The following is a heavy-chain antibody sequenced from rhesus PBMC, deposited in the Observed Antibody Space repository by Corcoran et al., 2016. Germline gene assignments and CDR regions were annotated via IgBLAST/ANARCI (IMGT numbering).Heavy chain of an antibody. CDR1: GYSIRSSDYR. CDR2: IPYSGDT. D-gene: IGHD6-31*01. J-gene: IGHJ4*01. V-gene: IGHV4-122*02. Sequence: VQLQESGPGLVKPSGTLSLTCAFPGYSIRSSDYRRWIPQPPGQGLEWIGYIPYSGDTSYNPSLKSRVTISRDTSKNQFSLKLSSVTAADTAVYYCARDGSGWPLSYFDYWGQGVLVTVSS. CDR3: ARDGSGWPLSYFDY.